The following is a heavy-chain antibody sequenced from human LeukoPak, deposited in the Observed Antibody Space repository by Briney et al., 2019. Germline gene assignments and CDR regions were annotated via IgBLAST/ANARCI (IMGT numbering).Heavy chain of an antibody. V-gene: IGHV4-34*01. CDR1: GGSFSGYY. Sequence: PSETLSLTCAVYGGSFSGYYWTWIRQPPGKGLERIGEMNHSGSANYNPSLKSRVTISVDTSKNQFSLKLSSVSAEDTALYYCARERLGGSYYRPVDYWGQGTLVTVSS. D-gene: IGHD1-26*01. CDR3: ARERLGGSYYRPVDY. J-gene: IGHJ4*02. CDR2: MNHSGSA.